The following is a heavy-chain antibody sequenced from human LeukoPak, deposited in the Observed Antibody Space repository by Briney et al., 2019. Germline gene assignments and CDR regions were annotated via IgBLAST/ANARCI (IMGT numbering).Heavy chain of an antibody. V-gene: IGHV1-2*02. CDR3: ARRGLPFYYYYMDV. CDR1: GYTFTGYY. D-gene: IGHD4-11*01. CDR2: INPNSGGT. Sequence: ASVKVSCKASGYTFTGYYMHWVRQAPGQGLEWMGWINPNSGGTNYSQKFQGRVTMTRDTSISTAYMELSRLRSDDTAVYYCARRGLPFYYYYMDVWGKGTTVTISS. J-gene: IGHJ6*03.